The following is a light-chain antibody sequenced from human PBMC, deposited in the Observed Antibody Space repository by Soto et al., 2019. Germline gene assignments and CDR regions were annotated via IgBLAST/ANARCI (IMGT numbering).Light chain of an antibody. J-gene: IGKJ1*01. CDR1: QSVISSY. CDR3: QQYGSSLTWT. Sequence: IVLTQSPGSLSLSPGEIATLSFRASQSVISSYLAWYQQKPGQAPRLLIDRASSRATGIPDRFSGSGYGTDFTLTIRRLEPEDFAVYYCQQYGSSLTWTFGQGTKVDIK. CDR2: RAS. V-gene: IGKV3-20*01.